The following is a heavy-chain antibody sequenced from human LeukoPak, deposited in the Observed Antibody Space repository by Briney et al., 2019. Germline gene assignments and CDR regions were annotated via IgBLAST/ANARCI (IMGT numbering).Heavy chain of an antibody. CDR1: GFIFEDYA. D-gene: IGHD4-23*01. J-gene: IGHJ4*01. V-gene: IGHV3-43D*03. Sequence: GGSLRLSCEASGFIFEDYAMHWVRQVPRKGLEWVSVINSNGDNTNYGDSVKGRFSISRDNSKNSLYLQMNSLRTEDTALYYCEKDRKYGGSGGGDFFDYWGQGTLVTVSS. CDR2: INSNGDNT. CDR3: EKDRKYGGSGGGDFFDY.